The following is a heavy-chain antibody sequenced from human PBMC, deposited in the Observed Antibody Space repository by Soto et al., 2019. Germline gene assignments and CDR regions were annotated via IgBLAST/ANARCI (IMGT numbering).Heavy chain of an antibody. CDR2: INPSGGST. J-gene: IGHJ5*02. D-gene: IGHD6-13*01. CDR3: ARDPCIAAAGGFGWFDP. Sequence: QVQLVQSGAEVKKPGASVKVSCKASGYTFTSYYMHWVRQAPGQGLERMGLINPSGGSTSYAQKYQGRVTMTRDTSTSTVYMELSSLRSEDTAVYYCARDPCIAAAGGFGWFDPWGQGTLVNVSS. CDR1: GYTFTSYY. V-gene: IGHV1-46*01.